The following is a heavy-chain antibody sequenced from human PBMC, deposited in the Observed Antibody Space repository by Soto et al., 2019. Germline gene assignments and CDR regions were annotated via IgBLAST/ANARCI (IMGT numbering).Heavy chain of an antibody. J-gene: IGHJ6*03. V-gene: IGHV1-69*02. Sequence: GASVKVSCKASGGTFSSYTISWVRQAPGQGLEWMGRIIPILGIANYAQKFQGRVTITADKSTSTAYMELSSLRSEDTAVYYCARNTYSNYYYYYMDVWGKGTTVTVSS. CDR2: IIPILGIA. CDR1: GGTFSSYT. D-gene: IGHD4-4*01. CDR3: ARNTYSNYYYYYMDV.